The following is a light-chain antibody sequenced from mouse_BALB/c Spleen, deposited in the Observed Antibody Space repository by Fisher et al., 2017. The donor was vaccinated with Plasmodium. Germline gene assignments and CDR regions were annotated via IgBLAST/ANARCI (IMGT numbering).Light chain of an antibody. CDR1: QSLLDSDGQTY. Sequence: DIVLTQTPLTLSVTRGHSASISYKSSQSLLDSDGQTYLNWLLKKPGQSPKRLMYRVSKLDSGVPERFTGSGSVTDFTLKISRVEAEDLGVYYFWQGTHFPRTFGGGTKLEIK. V-gene: IGKV1-135*01. CDR2: RVS. CDR3: WQGTHFPRT. J-gene: IGKJ1*01.